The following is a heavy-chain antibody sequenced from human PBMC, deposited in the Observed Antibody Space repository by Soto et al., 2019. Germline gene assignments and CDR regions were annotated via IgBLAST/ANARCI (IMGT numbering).Heavy chain of an antibody. CDR2: IIPIFGTA. D-gene: IGHD6-13*01. V-gene: IGHV1-69*01. Sequence: QVQLVQSGAEVQKPGSSVKVSCKASGGTFSSYAISWVRQAPGQGLEWMGGIIPIFGTANYAKKFQGRVTTTADESTSTAYMELSSLRTEDTAVYYCARDQSAGFDYYYYGMDVWGQGTTVTVSS. CDR1: GGTFSSYA. CDR3: ARDQSAGFDYYYYGMDV. J-gene: IGHJ6*02.